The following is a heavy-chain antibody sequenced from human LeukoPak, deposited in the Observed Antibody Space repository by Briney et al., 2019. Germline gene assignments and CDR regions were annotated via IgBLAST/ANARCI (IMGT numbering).Heavy chain of an antibody. J-gene: IGHJ4*02. Sequence: SSETLSLTCAVYGGSFSGYYWSWIRQPPGKGLEWIGEINHSGSTNYNPSLKSRVTISVDTSENQFSLKLSSVTAADTAVYYCARETPSWGNNYGGRETRVTVSP. CDR2: INHSGST. CDR1: GGSFSGYY. CDR3: ARETPSWGNNY. D-gene: IGHD7-27*01. V-gene: IGHV4-34*01.